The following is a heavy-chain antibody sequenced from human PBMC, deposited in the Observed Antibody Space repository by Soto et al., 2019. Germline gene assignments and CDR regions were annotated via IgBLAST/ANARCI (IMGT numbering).Heavy chain of an antibody. Sequence: SETLSLTCAVSGASISSAFWWTWVRQAPGKGLEWIGEIYHVGSTKYNPSLKSRVTISVDKSNNQFSLKLSSVTAADTAVYYCARWWMYAPRLDPWGQGTLVTVSS. V-gene: IGHV4-4*02. J-gene: IGHJ5*02. CDR3: ARWWMYAPRLDP. CDR2: IYHVGST. CDR1: GASISSAFW. D-gene: IGHD2-8*01.